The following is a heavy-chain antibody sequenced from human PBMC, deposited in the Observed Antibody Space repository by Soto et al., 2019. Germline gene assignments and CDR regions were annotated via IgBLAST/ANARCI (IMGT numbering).Heavy chain of an antibody. V-gene: IGHV3-30-3*01. CDR2: ISYDGSNK. D-gene: IGHD2-2*02. CDR1: VFTFSSYA. Sequence: GGSLRLSCSASVFTFSSYAMHWVRQAPGKGLEWVAVISYDGSNKYYADSVKGRFTISRDNSKNTLYLQMNSLRAEDTAVYYCARDSDIVVVPAAIPPVEVLYHFDYWGQGTLVTVSS. CDR3: ARDSDIVVVPAAIPPVEVLYHFDY. J-gene: IGHJ4*02.